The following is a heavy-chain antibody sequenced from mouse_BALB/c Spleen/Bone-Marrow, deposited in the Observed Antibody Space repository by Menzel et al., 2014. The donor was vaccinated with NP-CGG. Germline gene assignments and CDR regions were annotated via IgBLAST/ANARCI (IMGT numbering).Heavy chain of an antibody. J-gene: IGHJ4*01. CDR3: SRGYYGSTYYYAMDY. CDR1: GYTFTSYY. CDR2: INPSNVDT. D-gene: IGHD1-1*01. Sequence: QVQLQQSGAELVKPGASVKLSCKASGYTFTSYYMFWVKQRPGQGLEWIGEINPSNVDTNFNEKFKSKATLTVDKSSNTAYMQLSSLTSEDSAVYYCSRGYYGSTYYYAMDYLGQGTSVTVSS. V-gene: IGHV1S81*02.